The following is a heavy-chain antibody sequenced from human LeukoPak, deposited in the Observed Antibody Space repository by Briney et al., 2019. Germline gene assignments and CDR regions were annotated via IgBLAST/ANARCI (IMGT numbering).Heavy chain of an antibody. D-gene: IGHD1-26*01. CDR2: IKQDGSDI. J-gene: IGHJ4*02. CDR3: TRSGPYVFDC. CDR1: GFTFSNYW. Sequence: GGSLRLSCAASGFTFSNYWMSWVRQAPGKVLEWVANIKQDGSDIYYVDSVKGRFTISRDNAKNSLYLQMNSLRAEDTAVYYCTRSGPYVFDCWGQGTLVTVSS. V-gene: IGHV3-7*01.